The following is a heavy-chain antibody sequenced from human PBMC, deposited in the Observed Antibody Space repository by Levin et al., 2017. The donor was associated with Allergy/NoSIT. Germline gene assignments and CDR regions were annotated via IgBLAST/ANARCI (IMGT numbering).Heavy chain of an antibody. CDR3: AKGSYRDGYKHGVVGMDY. D-gene: IGHD5-24*01. CDR1: GFTFDDYS. J-gene: IGHJ4*02. Sequence: PGGSLRLSCAATGFTFDDYSMNWVRQAPGQGLEWVSLISWDGGSAYYGDSVKGRFTISRDNSKNSLYLQMNSLKTEDTALYYCAKGSYRDGYKHGVVGMDYWGQGTLVTVSS. CDR2: ISWDGGSA. V-gene: IGHV3-43*01.